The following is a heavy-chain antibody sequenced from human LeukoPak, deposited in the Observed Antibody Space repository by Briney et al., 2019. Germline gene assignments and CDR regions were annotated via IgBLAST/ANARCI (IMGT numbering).Heavy chain of an antibody. CDR1: GYTFTDYY. J-gene: IGHJ2*01. Sequence: GASVKVSCKASGYTFTDYYIHWVRQAPGQGPEWMGWINPKSGGTKYAQKFQGRVTMTRDTSISTVYMDLSRLKSDDTAVYYCALRRTTISGVVAVVSWYFDLWGRGTLVTVSS. V-gene: IGHV1-2*02. CDR2: INPKSGGT. D-gene: IGHD3-3*01. CDR3: ALRRTTISGVVAVVSWYFDL.